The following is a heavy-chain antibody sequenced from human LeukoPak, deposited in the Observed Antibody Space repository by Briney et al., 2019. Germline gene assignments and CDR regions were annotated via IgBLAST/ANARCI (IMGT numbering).Heavy chain of an antibody. V-gene: IGHV3-9*01. D-gene: IGHD1-26*01. J-gene: IGHJ3*02. CDR1: GFTFDDYA. CDR2: ISWNSGSI. Sequence: GRSLRLSCAASGFTFDDYAMHWVRQAPGKGLEWVSGISWNSGSIGYADSVKGRFTISRDNAKNSLYLQMNSLTAEDTAVYYCARDYICGSFDIWGQGTMVTVSS. CDR3: ARDYICGSFDI.